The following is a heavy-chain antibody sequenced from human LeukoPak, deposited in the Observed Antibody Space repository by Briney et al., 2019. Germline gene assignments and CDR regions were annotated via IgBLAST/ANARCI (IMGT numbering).Heavy chain of an antibody. Sequence: PSETLSLTCTVSGGSISSYYWSWIRQPPGKGLEWIGYIYYSGSTNYNPSLKSRVTISVDTSKNQFSLKLSSVTAADTAVYYCARVAGYSSGWYRCFDLWGRGTLVTVSS. CDR2: IYYSGST. J-gene: IGHJ2*01. V-gene: IGHV4-59*01. CDR1: GGSISSYY. CDR3: ARVAGYSSGWYRCFDL. D-gene: IGHD6-19*01.